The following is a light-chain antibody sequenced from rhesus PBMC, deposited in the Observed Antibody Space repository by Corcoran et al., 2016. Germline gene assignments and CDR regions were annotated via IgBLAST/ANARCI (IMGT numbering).Light chain of an antibody. CDR1: QTIGNY. V-gene: IGKV1-44*03. Sequence: DIQMTQSPSSLSAFVGDRVIITCRASQTIGNYLIWYQQKPGKVPKVLIYDASILQSGVPFRFSGSGSGTDFTLTISSLQPEDFATYCCQQHNSLPFSFGRGTKVEIK. CDR3: QQHNSLPFS. CDR2: DAS. J-gene: IGKJ2*01.